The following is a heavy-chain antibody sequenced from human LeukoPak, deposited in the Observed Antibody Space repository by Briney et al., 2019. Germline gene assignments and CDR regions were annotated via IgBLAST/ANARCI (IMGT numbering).Heavy chain of an antibody. J-gene: IGHJ5*02. CDR3: AREGHYVGNWFDP. CDR2: IYYSGST. V-gene: IGHV4-39*07. Sequence: SETLSLTCTVSGGSISSSSYYWGWIRQPPGKGLEWIGSIYYSGSTYYNPSLKSRVTISVDTSKNQFSLKLSSVTAADTAVYYCAREGHYVGNWFDPWGQGTLVTVSS. D-gene: IGHD4-17*01. CDR1: GGSISSSSYY.